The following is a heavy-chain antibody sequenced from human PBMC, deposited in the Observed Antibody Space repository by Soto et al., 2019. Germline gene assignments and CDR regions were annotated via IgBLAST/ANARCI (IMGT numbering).Heavy chain of an antibody. Sequence: QVQLVQSGAEVKKPGSSVTVSCKASGDTLSHYGVRWVRQVPGKGRGWRGGDTAILGTRDYAQKFQGRMTITSDESTSTSYMELNSLTADATAVYCCAAGDRSETVDTWGQGTRVTVSS. CDR3: AAGDRSETVDT. J-gene: IGHJ5*02. V-gene: IGHV1-69*01. CDR2: DTAILGTR. D-gene: IGHD3-10*01. CDR1: GDTLSHYG.